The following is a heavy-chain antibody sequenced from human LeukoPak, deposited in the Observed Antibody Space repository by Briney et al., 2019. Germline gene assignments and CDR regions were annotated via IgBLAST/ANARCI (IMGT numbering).Heavy chain of an antibody. CDR3: ARDREEQYYYGMDV. D-gene: IGHD1/OR15-1a*01. Sequence: SETLSLTCTVSGGSISSYYWSWIRQPPGKGLEWIGYIYYSGSTNYNPSLKSRVTISVDTSKNQFSLKLSSVTAADTAVYYCARDREEQYYYGMDVWGQGTTVTVSS. CDR2: IYYSGST. V-gene: IGHV4-59*01. J-gene: IGHJ6*02. CDR1: GGSISSYY.